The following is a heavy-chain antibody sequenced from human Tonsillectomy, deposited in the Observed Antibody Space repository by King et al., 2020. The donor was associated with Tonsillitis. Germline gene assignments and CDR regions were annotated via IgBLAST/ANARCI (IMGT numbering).Heavy chain of an antibody. Sequence: VQLVESGAEVKKPGSSVKLSCKASGGTFSSYAISWVRQAPGQGLEWMGGITPIFGTANYAQKFQGRVTITADESTSTAYMELSSLRSEDTAVYYCATDYGDSSWYFDLWGRGTLVTVSS. D-gene: IGHD4-17*01. J-gene: IGHJ2*01. CDR2: ITPIFGTA. CDR1: GGTFSSYA. CDR3: ATDYGDSSWYFDL. V-gene: IGHV1-69*01.